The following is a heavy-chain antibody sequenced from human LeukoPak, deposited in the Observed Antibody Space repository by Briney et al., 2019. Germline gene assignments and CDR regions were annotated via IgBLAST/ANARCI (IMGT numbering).Heavy chain of an antibody. D-gene: IGHD2-2*01. CDR2: INHSGST. Sequence: PSETLSLTCAVYGGSFSGYYWSWIRQPPGKGLEWIGEINHSGSTNYNPSLTSRVTISVDTTKNQFSLELGSVTAADPAVYYCARGPRVVVPAALGLAIYYYMDVWGKGTTVTVSS. CDR1: GGSFSGYY. CDR3: ARGPRVVVPAALGLAIYYYMDV. J-gene: IGHJ6*03. V-gene: IGHV4-34*01.